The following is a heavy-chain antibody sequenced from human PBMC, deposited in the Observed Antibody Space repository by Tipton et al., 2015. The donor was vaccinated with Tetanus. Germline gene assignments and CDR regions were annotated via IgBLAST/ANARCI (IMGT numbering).Heavy chain of an antibody. CDR1: GGSISSYF. Sequence: GLVKPSETLSLICTVSGGSISSYFWSWIRQSPGQGLEWIGLIYYSGSTSYNPSLKSRVTISMDRSENQISLKMTSVTAADTAVYYCAGVTAQRTELYFEHWGQGTQVTVSS. CDR3: AGVTAQRTELYFEH. J-gene: IGHJ1*01. V-gene: IGHV4-59*01. CDR2: IYYSGST. D-gene: IGHD2-8*02.